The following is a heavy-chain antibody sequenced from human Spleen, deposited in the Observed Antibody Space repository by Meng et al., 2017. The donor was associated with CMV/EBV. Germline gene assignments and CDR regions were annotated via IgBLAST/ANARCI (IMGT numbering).Heavy chain of an antibody. CDR2: IYYSGSN. Sequence: SETLSLTCAVYGGSFSGYYWSWIRQPPGKGLEWIGYIYYSGSNNYNPSLRSRVTISVDTSKNQFSLKLSSVTAADTAVYYCARERRERTGNFGGYYYYGLDIWGQGTTVTVSS. D-gene: IGHD3-16*01. CDR3: ARERRERTGNFGGYYYYGLDI. J-gene: IGHJ6*02. CDR1: GGSFSGYY. V-gene: IGHV4-59*01.